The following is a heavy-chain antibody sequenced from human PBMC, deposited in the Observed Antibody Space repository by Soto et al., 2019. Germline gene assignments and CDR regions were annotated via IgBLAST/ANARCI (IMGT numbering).Heavy chain of an antibody. V-gene: IGHV3-23*01. Sequence: PGGSLRLSCAASGFTFSSYAMSWVRQAPGKGLEWVSAISGSGGSTYYADSAKGRFTISRDNSKNTLYLQMSSLRAEDTAVYYCAKHWIQLWVEVSFDIWGQGTMVTVSS. D-gene: IGHD5-18*01. CDR3: AKHWIQLWVEVSFDI. CDR1: GFTFSSYA. CDR2: ISGSGGST. J-gene: IGHJ3*02.